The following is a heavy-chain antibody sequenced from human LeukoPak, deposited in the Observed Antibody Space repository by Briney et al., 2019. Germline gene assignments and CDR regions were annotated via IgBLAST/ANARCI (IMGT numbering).Heavy chain of an antibody. CDR2: IIPMLGTV. D-gene: IGHD1-26*01. CDR3: ARDQKVGATPYLGMDV. CDR1: GATFSSYA. Sequence: SVKVSCKASGATFSSYAINWVRQAPGQGLEWMGRIIPMLGTVNYAQKFQGRVTIIADKFTSTAYMEVSSLRSEDTAVYYCARDQKVGATPYLGMDVWGQGTTVTVSS. V-gene: IGHV1-69*04. J-gene: IGHJ6*02.